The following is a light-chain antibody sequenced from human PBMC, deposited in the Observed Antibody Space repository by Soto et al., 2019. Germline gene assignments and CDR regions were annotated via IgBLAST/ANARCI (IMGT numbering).Light chain of an antibody. CDR1: QSVSTY. CDR2: DAS. V-gene: IGKV3-11*01. J-gene: IGKJ5*01. Sequence: EAVLTQSPATLSLSPGESATLSCRASQSVSTYLAWYQQKPGQAPRLLIYDASNRVTGIPARFRGSGSGTDFTLTISSLEPEDFAVYYCQQRSNWPPSITFGQGTRLEIK. CDR3: QQRSNWPPSIT.